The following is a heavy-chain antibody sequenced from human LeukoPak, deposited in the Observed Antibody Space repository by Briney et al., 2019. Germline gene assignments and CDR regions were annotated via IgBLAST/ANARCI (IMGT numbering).Heavy chain of an antibody. J-gene: IGHJ4*02. CDR2: IWSDGSNK. CDR1: GFTFSSYG. CDR3: ARGSGSFSGGFDY. Sequence: PGGSLRLSCAASGFTFSSYGMHWVRKTAGKGLEWVAVIWSDGSNKYYADSVKGRFTISRDNSKNTLYLQMNSLRAEDTAVYYCARGSGSFSGGFDYWGQGTLVTVSS. V-gene: IGHV3-33*01. D-gene: IGHD1-26*01.